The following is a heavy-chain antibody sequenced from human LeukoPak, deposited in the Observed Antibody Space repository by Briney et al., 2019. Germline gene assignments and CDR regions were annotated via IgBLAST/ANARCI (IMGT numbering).Heavy chain of an antibody. V-gene: IGHV1-2*02. Sequence: GASVKVSCKASGYTFTGYYIHWVRQAPGQGLEWMGWINPNSGGTNYAQKFQGRVTMTRDTSISTAYMEMSRLTSDDTAVYYCARDSSSSRLQGWFDPWGRATLVTVSS. D-gene: IGHD6-13*01. CDR3: ARDSSSSRLQGWFDP. J-gene: IGHJ5*02. CDR2: INPNSGGT. CDR1: GYTFTGYY.